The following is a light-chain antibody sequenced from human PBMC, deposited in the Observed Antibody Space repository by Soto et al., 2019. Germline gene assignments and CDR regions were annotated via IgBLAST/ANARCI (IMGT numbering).Light chain of an antibody. Sequence: QSVLTQPPPASGSPGQSVTISCTGTSSDVGAYDYVSWFQQHPGKAPKLIIYLVSKRPSGVPDRFSGSKSGNTASLTVSGLQAEDEADYYCSSYVVSYNWVFGGGTKLTVL. CDR3: SSYVVSYNWV. CDR1: SSDVGAYDY. J-gene: IGLJ3*02. V-gene: IGLV2-8*01. CDR2: LVS.